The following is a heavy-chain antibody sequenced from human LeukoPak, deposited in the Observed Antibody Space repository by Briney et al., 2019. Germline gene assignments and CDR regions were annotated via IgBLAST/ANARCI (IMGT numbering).Heavy chain of an antibody. CDR2: ISAYNGNT. D-gene: IGHD3-16*02. Sequence: ASVKVSCKASGYTFTSYAMNWVRQAPGQGLEWMGWISAYNGNTNYAQKLQGRVTMTTDTSTSTAYMELRSLRSDDTAVYYCARVGRYDYVWGSYRSLFDYWGQGTLVTVSS. CDR1: GYTFTSYA. J-gene: IGHJ4*02. CDR3: ARVGRYDYVWGSYRSLFDY. V-gene: IGHV1-18*01.